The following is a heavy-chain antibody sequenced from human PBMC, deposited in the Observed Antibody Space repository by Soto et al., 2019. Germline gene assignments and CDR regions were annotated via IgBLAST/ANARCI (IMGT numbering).Heavy chain of an antibody. V-gene: IGHV3-30*03. CDR2: ISYDGSNK. D-gene: IGHD4-17*01. J-gene: IGHJ6*02. CDR3: ATEGEFTVTTVGDYYYGMDV. Sequence: GGSLRLSCAASGFTFSSYGMHWVRQAPGKGLEWVAVISYDGSNKYYADSVKGRFTISRDNSKNTLYLQMNSLRAEDTAVHYCATEGEFTVTTVGDYYYGMDVWGQGTTVTVSS. CDR1: GFTFSSYG.